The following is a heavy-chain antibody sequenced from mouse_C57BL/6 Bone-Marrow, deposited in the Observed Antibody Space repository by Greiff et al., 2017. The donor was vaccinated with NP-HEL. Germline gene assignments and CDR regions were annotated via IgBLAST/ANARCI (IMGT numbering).Heavy chain of an antibody. D-gene: IGHD2-4*01. CDR2: IDPSDSYT. CDR1: GYTFTSYW. CDR3: ARDYDYDEGYAMDY. Sequence: QVQLQQPGAELVRPGTSVKLSCKASGYTFTSYWMHWVKQRPGQGLEWIGVIDPSDSYTNYNQQFKGKATLTVDTSSSTAYMQLSSLTSEDSAVYYCARDYDYDEGYAMDYWGQGTSVTVSS. J-gene: IGHJ4*01. V-gene: IGHV1-59*01.